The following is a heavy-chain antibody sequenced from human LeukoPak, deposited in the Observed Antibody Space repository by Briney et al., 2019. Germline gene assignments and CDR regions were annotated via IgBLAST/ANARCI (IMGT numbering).Heavy chain of an antibody. CDR3: ASVRSDYVWGSYRPYYFDY. V-gene: IGHV4-4*02. CDR1: GGSISSSNW. CDR2: IYHSGST. J-gene: IGHJ4*02. D-gene: IGHD3-16*02. Sequence: SETLSLTCAVSGGSISSSNWWSWVRQPPGKGLEWIGEIYHSGSTNYNPSLKSRVTISVDKSKNQFSLKLSSVTAADTAVYYCASVRSDYVWGSYRPYYFDYWGQGTLVTVSS.